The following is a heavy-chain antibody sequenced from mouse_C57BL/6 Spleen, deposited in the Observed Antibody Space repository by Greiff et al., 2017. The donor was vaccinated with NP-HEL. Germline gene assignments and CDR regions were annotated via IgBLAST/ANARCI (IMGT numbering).Heavy chain of an antibody. D-gene: IGHD1-1*02. V-gene: IGHV10-3*01. CDR2: IRSKSSNYAT. Sequence: DVMLVESGGGLVQPKGSLKLSCAASGFTFNTYAMHWVRQAPGKGLEWVARIRSKSSNYATYYADSVKDRFTISRDDSQSLLYLQMNNLKTEDTAMYYCVRESGGYNSMDYWGQGTSVTVSS. CDR1: GFTFNTYA. CDR3: VRESGGYNSMDY. J-gene: IGHJ4*01.